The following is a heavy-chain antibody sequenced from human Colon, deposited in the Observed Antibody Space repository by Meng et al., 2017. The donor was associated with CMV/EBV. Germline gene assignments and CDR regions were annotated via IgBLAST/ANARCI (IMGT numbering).Heavy chain of an antibody. CDR1: GGPFKSNA. CDR2: IIPILDIS. V-gene: IGHV1-69*04. J-gene: IGHJ5*02. CDR3: ARETSYYDSSGYPTPPGWFDP. D-gene: IGHD3-22*01. Sequence: SVKVSCKTSGGPFKSNAISWVRQAPGQGLEWMGRIIPILDISNYAQKFQGRVTIIADKSTSTAYMELSSLRSEDTAAYYCARETSYYDSSGYPTPPGWFDPWGQGTLVTVSS.